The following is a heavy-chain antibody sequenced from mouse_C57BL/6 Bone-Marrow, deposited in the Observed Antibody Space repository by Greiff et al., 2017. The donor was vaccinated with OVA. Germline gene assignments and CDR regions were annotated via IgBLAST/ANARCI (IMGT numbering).Heavy chain of an antibody. J-gene: IGHJ3*01. CDR1: GYTFTSYG. V-gene: IGHV1-81*01. D-gene: IGHD3-2*02. CDR3: ARGARQLRLWFAY. CDR2: IYPRSGNT. Sequence: VKLMESGAELARPGASVKLSCKASGYTFTSYGISWVKQRTGQGLEWIGEIYPRSGNTYYNEKFKGKATLTADKSSSTAYMELRSLTSEDSAVYFCARGARQLRLWFAYWGQGTLVTVSA.